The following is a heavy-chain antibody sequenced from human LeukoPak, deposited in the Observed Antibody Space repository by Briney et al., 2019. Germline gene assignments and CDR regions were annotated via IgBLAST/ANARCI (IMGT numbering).Heavy chain of an antibody. Sequence: SGPTLVNPTQPLTLTCTFSGFSLSTSGVGVGWIRQPPGKALEWLALIYWNDDKRYSPSLKSRLTITKDTSKNQVVLTMTNMDPVDTATYYCVSGGGRITMVRGVIGGMDVWGQGTTVTVSS. V-gene: IGHV2-5*01. CDR1: GFSLSTSGVG. J-gene: IGHJ6*02. CDR3: VSGGGRITMVRGVIGGMDV. D-gene: IGHD3-10*01. CDR2: IYWNDDK.